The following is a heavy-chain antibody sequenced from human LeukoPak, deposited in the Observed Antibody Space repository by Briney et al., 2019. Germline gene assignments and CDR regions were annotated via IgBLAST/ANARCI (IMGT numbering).Heavy chain of an antibody. CDR2: ICYGGKT. CDR3: ARSRYCSGASCYSHWFDP. J-gene: IGHJ5*02. CDR1: GRSISSSSDY. V-gene: IGHV4-39*07. Sequence: PSETLSLTCTVSGRSISSSSDYWGWIRQPPGKGLEWIGNICYGGKTYYNPSLKSRVTISVDTSKNQFSLNLNSVTAADPAVYYCARSRYCSGASCYSHWFDPWGQGTLVTVSS. D-gene: IGHD2-2*01.